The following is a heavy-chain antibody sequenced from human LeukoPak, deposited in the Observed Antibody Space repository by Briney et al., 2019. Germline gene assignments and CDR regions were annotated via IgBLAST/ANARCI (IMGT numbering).Heavy chain of an antibody. J-gene: IGHJ6*03. V-gene: IGHV1-2*02. CDR2: INPNSGGT. CDR1: GYTFTGYY. D-gene: IGHD5-18*01. Sequence: ASVKVSCKASGYTFTGYYMHWVRQAPGQGLEWMGWINPNSGGTNYAQKFQGRVTMTRNTSISTAYMELSSLRSEDTAVYYCARGVRGYSYGSRRYYYYYMDVWGKGTTVTISS. CDR3: ARGVRGYSYGSRRYYYYYMDV.